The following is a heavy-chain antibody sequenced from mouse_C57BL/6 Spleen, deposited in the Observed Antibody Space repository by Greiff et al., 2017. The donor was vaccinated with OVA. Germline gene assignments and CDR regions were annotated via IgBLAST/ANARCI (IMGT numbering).Heavy chain of an antibody. J-gene: IGHJ3*01. CDR2: ISSGGSYT. V-gene: IGHV5-6*01. Sequence: EVKLQESGGDLVKPGGSLKLSCAASGFTFSSYGMSWVRQTPDKRLEWVATISSGGSYTYYPDSVKGRFTISRDNAKNTLYLQMSSLKSEDTAMYYCARQLTGTFAYWGQGTLVTVSA. CDR1: GFTFSSYG. D-gene: IGHD4-1*01. CDR3: ARQLTGTFAY.